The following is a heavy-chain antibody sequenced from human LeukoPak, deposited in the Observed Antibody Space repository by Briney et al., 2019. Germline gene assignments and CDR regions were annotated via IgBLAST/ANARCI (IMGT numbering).Heavy chain of an antibody. CDR2: IIPIFGTA. J-gene: IGHJ4*02. CDR1: GVTFSDYT. Sequence: SVKVSCKASGVTFSDYTISWVRQAPGQGLEWMGGIIPIFGTANYAQKFQGRVTITTDESTSTAYMELSSLRSEDTAVYYCARGVEKWVGATGRRYYFDYWGQGTLVTVSS. D-gene: IGHD1-26*01. CDR3: ARGVEKWVGATGRRYYFDY. V-gene: IGHV1-69*05.